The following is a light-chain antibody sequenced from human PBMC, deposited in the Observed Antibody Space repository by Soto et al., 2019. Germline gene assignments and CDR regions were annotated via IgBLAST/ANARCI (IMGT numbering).Light chain of an antibody. CDR2: GAS. CDR1: ESVSSN. Sequence: EIVLTHSQAMLSVYPGERATLSCRASESVSSNLTWYQQKPGQAPRLLISGASTRATGIPARFSGSGSGTDFTLTISSLEPEDFAVYYCQQRSNWPVTFGPGTKVDIK. V-gene: IGKV3-11*01. J-gene: IGKJ3*01. CDR3: QQRSNWPVT.